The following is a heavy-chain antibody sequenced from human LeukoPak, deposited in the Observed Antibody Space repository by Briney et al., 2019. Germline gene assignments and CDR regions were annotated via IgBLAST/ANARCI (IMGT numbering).Heavy chain of an antibody. CDR1: GFTFDNYA. CDR2: IRSRSYDETT. D-gene: IGHD1-7*01. Sequence: PGGSLRLSCATSGFTFDNYAMTWVRQAPGKGLEWVGFIRSRSYDETTDYAASVKDRFIISRDDSKRIAYLQMNSLTTEDTGMYYCARGYEWNYLHFWGQGVLVTVSS. CDR3: ARGYEWNYLHF. V-gene: IGHV3-49*04. J-gene: IGHJ4*02.